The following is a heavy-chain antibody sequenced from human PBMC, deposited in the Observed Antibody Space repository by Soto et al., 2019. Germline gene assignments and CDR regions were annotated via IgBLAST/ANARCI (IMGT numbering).Heavy chain of an antibody. J-gene: IGHJ6*02. D-gene: IGHD3-10*01. CDR2: IYSGGST. Sequence: GGSLRLSCAASGFTVSSKYMSWVRQAPGKGLEWVSVIYSGGSTYYSDSVKGRFTVSRDNSKNTLYLQMNSLRAEDTAVYYCARERGGWAGTIGSYFHGMDGWGQGTTGTVSS. V-gene: IGHV3-53*01. CDR1: GFTVSSKY. CDR3: ARERGGWAGTIGSYFHGMDG.